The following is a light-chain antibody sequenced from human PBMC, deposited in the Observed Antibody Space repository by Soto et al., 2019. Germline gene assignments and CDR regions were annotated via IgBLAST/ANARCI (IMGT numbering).Light chain of an antibody. CDR1: QSVRSTY. CDR2: GAS. CDR3: QQYGSSPRIT. Sequence: EIVLTQSPGTLSLSPGERATLPCRASQSVRSTYLAWYQQRPGQAPRLLIYGASSRATGIPDRFSGSGSGTDFTLTISRLEPEDFAVYYCQQYGSSPRITFGQGTRLEIK. V-gene: IGKV3-20*01. J-gene: IGKJ5*01.